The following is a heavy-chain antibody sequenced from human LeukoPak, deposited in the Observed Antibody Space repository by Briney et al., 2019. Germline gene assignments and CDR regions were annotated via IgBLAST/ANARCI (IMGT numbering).Heavy chain of an antibody. CDR1: GFTFSSYA. J-gene: IGHJ5*02. CDR2: ISFTGANS. CDR3: AKNWEQRKDWFDL. Sequence: GGSLRLSCVASGFTFSSYAMNWVRQAPGKGLEWVSAISFTGANSYYADSVKGRFTISRDNSKNTVYLQMEGLRAEDTATYYCAKNWEQRKDWFDLWGQGTLVTVSS. D-gene: IGHD1/OR15-1a*01. V-gene: IGHV3-23*01.